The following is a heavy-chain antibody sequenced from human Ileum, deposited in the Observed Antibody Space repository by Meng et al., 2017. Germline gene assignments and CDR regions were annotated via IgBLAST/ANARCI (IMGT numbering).Heavy chain of an antibody. CDR2: ITPDGSKR. V-gene: IGHV3-7*01. D-gene: IGHD3-16*01. J-gene: IGHJ4*02. CDR1: GFSFSSAW. Sequence: GGPLRLSCAASGFSFSSAWMDWVRQAPGKGLEWVANITPDGSKRTYLDSVTGRFTISRDNAKSSLYLQMNSLRVEDTAVYYCTTEHWGPSVWGQGILVTVSS. CDR3: TTEHWGPSV.